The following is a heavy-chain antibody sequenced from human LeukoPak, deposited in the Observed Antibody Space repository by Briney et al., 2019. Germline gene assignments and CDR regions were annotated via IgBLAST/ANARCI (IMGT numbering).Heavy chain of an antibody. CDR2: VYPGGSGAST. J-gene: IGHJ4*02. V-gene: IGHV3-53*03. CDR3: AGSRTKLSHDY. CDR1: GFTVSNNY. D-gene: IGHD1-14*01. Sequence: GGSLRLSCAASGFTVSNNYMNWVRQAPGKGLEWVSVVYPGGSGASTYYADSVKGRFIISRDNAKNSLYLQMNSLRAEDTAVYYCAGSRTKLSHDYWGQGTLVTVSS.